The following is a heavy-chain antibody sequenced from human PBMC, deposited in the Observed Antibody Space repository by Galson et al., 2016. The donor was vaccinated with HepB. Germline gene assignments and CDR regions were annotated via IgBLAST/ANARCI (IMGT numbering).Heavy chain of an antibody. J-gene: IGHJ5*02. D-gene: IGHD2-2*01. CDR1: GFSLSTPGVG. CDR2: IYWDNGK. CDR3: AHSRPDVLPVNWFDP. V-gene: IGHV2-5*02. Sequence: PALVTPTQTLTLTCTFSGFSLSTPGVGVGWVRQPPGEALEWLANIYWDNGKRYNPSLRSRITLNKDTSKNEVVLTFANMDPADTATYFFAHSRPDVLPVNWFDPWGQGTLVPVSS.